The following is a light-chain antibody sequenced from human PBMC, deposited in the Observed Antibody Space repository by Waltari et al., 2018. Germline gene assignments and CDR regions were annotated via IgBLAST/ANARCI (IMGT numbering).Light chain of an antibody. CDR2: YDS. V-gene: IGLV3-21*04. CDR1: NIGSYI. Sequence: SYVLTQPPSVSVAPGETARITCGGDNIGSYIVHWYQQKPGQAPVLVIFYDSDRPSGIPELFSGANPGNTATLTITRVEAGDEANYDCQVWHAASDPGVFGTGTEVSVL. J-gene: IGLJ1*01. CDR3: QVWHAASDPGV.